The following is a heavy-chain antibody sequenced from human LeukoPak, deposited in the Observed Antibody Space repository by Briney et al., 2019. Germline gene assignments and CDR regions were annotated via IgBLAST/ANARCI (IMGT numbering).Heavy chain of an antibody. J-gene: IGHJ4*02. V-gene: IGHV4-34*01. CDR1: GGSFSGYY. Sequence: SETLSITCAVYGGSFSGYYWSWIRQPPGKGLEWIGEINHSGSTNYNPSLKSRVTISVDTSKNQFSLKLSSVTAADTAVYYCARVGYSSSWIDYWGQGTLVTVSS. CDR3: ARVGYSSSWIDY. D-gene: IGHD6-13*01. CDR2: INHSGST.